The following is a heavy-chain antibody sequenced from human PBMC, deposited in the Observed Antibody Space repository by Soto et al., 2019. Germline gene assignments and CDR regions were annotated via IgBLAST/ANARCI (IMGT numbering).Heavy chain of an antibody. CDR2: IDPSGGST. D-gene: IGHD1-7*01. J-gene: IGHJ4*02. CDR1: GYTFTSYY. Sequence: QVQLVQSGAEVKKPGASVKVSCKASGYTFTSYYMHWVRQAPGQGLEWMGIIDPSGGSTTYAQKFHGRVTMTRDTSTSTVYMELSSPRSEDTAVYYCARDWAENYKTLYFDYWGQGTLVTVSS. V-gene: IGHV1-46*01. CDR3: ARDWAENYKTLYFDY.